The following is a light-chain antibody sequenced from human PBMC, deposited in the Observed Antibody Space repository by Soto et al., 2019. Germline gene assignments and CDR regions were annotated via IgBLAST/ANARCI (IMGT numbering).Light chain of an antibody. J-gene: IGKJ1*01. CDR2: LGS. V-gene: IGKV2-28*01. CDR1: QSLLHSNGYNY. CDR3: MQALQTPRT. Sequence: DIVITQSPLSLPFTPGEPASISCRSSQSLLHSNGYNYLDWYLQKPGQSPQLLIYLGSNRASGVPDRFSGSGSGTDFTLKISRVEAEDVGVYYCMQALQTPRTFGQGTKADIK.